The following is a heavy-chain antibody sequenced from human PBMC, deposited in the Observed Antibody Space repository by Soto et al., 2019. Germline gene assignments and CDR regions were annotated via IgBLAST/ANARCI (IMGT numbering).Heavy chain of an antibody. CDR2: ISLEGGNE. CDR1: GFTFSSNG. CDR3: AKDRYSGTYPTDFDY. V-gene: IGHV3-30*18. J-gene: IGHJ4*02. Sequence: QVQLVQSGGGVVQPGRPLRLSCEASGFTFSSNGIHWFRQAPGKGLEWVALISLEGGNEKYTESVRDRLTISRDDSHNVAYLQMSSLRTEDTAMYYCAKDRYSGTYPTDFDYWGQGSLVTVSS. D-gene: IGHD1-26*01.